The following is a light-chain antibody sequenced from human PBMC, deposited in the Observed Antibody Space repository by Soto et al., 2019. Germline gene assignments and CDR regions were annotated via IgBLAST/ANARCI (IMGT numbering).Light chain of an antibody. J-gene: IGLJ1*01. V-gene: IGLV2-14*03. CDR3: SSYTTSNTRQXV. Sequence: QSVLTQPASVSGSPRQSITISCTGTSSDVGGYNYVSWYQHHPGKAPKLMIFDVSNRPSGVSNRFSGSKSGNTASLTISGLQPEDEADYYCSSYTTSNTRQXVFGTGTKVTVL. CDR1: SSDVGGYNY. CDR2: DVS.